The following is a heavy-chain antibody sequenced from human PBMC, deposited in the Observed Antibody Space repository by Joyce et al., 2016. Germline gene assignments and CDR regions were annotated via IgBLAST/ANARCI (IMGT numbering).Heavy chain of an antibody. CDR3: AKSSGSGSTYYFDF. D-gene: IGHD3-10*01. Sequence: EVQLLESGGGLVQPGGSPSLSCAASGFTFSSYAMNWVRQTPGKGLEWVSASSATGGSTYYADSVKGRFTISRDSSKNTLYLQMNSLRAEDTAVYYCAKSSGSGSTYYFDFWGQGTLVTVSS. CDR1: GFTFSSYA. CDR2: SSATGGST. V-gene: IGHV3-23*01. J-gene: IGHJ4*02.